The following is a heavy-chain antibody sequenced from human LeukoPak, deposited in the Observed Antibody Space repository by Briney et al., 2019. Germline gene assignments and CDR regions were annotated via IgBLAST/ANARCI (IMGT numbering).Heavy chain of an antibody. CDR3: AKAQDGFSGYDYLFDY. D-gene: IGHD5-12*01. Sequence: GGSLGFSGAGSGLTFSTIAMTGAGRAPAKGLEGVHLFSYDGSTQRYADSVKGRFTISRDNSKNSLYLQMNSLRTEDTAVYYCAKAQDGFSGYDYLFDYWGQGTLVTVSS. J-gene: IGHJ4*02. CDR1: GLTFSTIA. V-gene: IGHV3-30-3*01. CDR2: FSYDGSTQ.